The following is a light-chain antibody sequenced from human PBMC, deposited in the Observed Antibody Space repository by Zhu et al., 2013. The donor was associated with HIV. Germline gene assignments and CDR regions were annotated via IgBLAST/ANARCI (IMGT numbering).Light chain of an antibody. J-gene: IGKJ1*01. Sequence: DIVMTQSPDSLAVSLGERATINCKSSQSVLYNSNNKNYLAWYQQKPGQPPKLLIYWASTRESGVPDRFSGSGSGTDFTLTISSLQAEDVAVYYCQQYYSSPWTFGQGTKVEL. CDR3: QQYYSSPWT. CDR1: QSVLYNSNNKNY. CDR2: WAS. V-gene: IGKV4-1*01.